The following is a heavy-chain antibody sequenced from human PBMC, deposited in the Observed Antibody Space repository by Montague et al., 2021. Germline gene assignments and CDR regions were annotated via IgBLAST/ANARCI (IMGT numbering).Heavy chain of an antibody. J-gene: IGHJ1*01. CDR3: ARSLTSGLLAEYFQH. CDR2: ISYDGSNK. D-gene: IGHD6-19*01. Sequence: SLRLSCAASGFTFSSYAMHWVRQAPGKGLEWVAVISYDGSNKYYADSVKGRFTISRDNSKNTLYLQMNSRRAEDTAVYYCARSLTSGLLAEYFQHWGQGTLVTVSS. CDR1: GFTFSSYA. V-gene: IGHV3-30-3*01.